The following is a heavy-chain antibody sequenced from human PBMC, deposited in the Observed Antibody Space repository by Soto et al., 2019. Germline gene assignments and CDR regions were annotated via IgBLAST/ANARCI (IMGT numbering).Heavy chain of an antibody. CDR1: GGFISSYY. J-gene: IGHJ4*02. CDR2: IYYSGST. V-gene: IGHV4-59*08. Sequence: PSETLSLTCTVCGGFISSYYWSWIRQPPGKGLEWIGYIYYSGSTNYNPSLKSRVTISVDTSKNQFSLKLSSVTAADTAVYYCARLPYYDILTALYYFDSWGQGTLVTVSS. D-gene: IGHD3-9*01. CDR3: ARLPYYDILTALYYFDS.